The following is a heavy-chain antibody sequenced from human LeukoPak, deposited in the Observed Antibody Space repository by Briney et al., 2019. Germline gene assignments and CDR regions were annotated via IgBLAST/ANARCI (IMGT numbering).Heavy chain of an antibody. CDR1: GGTFSSYA. J-gene: IGHJ3*02. Sequence: SAKVSCKASGGTFSSYAISWVRQAPGQGLEWMGGIIPIFGTANYAQKFQGRVTITADESTSTAYMELSSLRSEDTAVYYCARGSVGSIAAPSDAFDIWGQGTMVTVSS. CDR2: IIPIFGTA. CDR3: ARGSVGSIAAPSDAFDI. D-gene: IGHD6-6*01. V-gene: IGHV1-69*13.